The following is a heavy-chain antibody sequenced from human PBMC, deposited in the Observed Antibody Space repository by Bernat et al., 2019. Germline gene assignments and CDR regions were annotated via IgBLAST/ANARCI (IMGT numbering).Heavy chain of an antibody. CDR1: GFSFSIYS. D-gene: IGHD2-8*01. J-gene: IGHJ4*02. Sequence: EVQLVESGGNLVQPGGSLRLSCAASGFSFSIYSMNWVRQTPGKGLEWLAYITGSSSTIHYADSVKGRFTISRDNAKNSLYLQMNSLRVEDTAVYYCATSNGHLDHWGQGILFTVSS. CDR3: ATSNGHLDH. V-gene: IGHV3-48*01. CDR2: ITGSSSTI.